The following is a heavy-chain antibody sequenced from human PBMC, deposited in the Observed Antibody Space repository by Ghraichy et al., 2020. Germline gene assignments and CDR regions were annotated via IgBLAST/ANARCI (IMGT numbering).Heavy chain of an antibody. J-gene: IGHJ4*01. V-gene: IGHV3-23*01. CDR1: GFSFSSYA. CDR2: ISGTAGKT. Sequence: GGSLRLSCAASGFSFSSYAMNWVRQAPAKGLEWVSGISGTAGKTYYADSVKGRFTISRDNSKNTVYMQMNSLRAEDTAVYYCANWIGGWGQGTLVTVSS. D-gene: IGHD3-3*01. CDR3: ANWIGG.